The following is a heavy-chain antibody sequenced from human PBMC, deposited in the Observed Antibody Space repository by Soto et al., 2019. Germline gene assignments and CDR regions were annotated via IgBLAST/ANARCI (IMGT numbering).Heavy chain of an antibody. V-gene: IGHV3-30*18. Sequence: QVQLVESGGGVGQPGRSLRLSCAASGFTFSSYGMHWVRQAPGTGLEWVAVISYDGSNKYYADSVKGRFTISRDNSKNTLYLQMNSLRAEDTAVYYCAKDAAGTTKGVSDYWGQGTLVTVSS. D-gene: IGHD2-8*01. CDR3: AKDAAGTTKGVSDY. J-gene: IGHJ4*02. CDR1: GFTFSSYG. CDR2: ISYDGSNK.